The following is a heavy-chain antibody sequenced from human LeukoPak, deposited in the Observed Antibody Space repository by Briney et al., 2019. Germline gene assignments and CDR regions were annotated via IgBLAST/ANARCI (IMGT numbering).Heavy chain of an antibody. CDR2: IIPIFDAA. D-gene: IGHD2-2*03. Sequence: GASVKVSFKASGGTFSIYAISWVRQAPGQGREWMGGIIPIFDAASSLQKFQGRVTITADKSTSTAYMELNSLRSEDTAVYYCARHDHRSGYCSSTSCPDNWFDPWGQGTLATVSS. CDR1: GGTFSIYA. CDR3: ARHDHRSGYCSSTSCPDNWFDP. V-gene: IGHV1-69*06. J-gene: IGHJ5*02.